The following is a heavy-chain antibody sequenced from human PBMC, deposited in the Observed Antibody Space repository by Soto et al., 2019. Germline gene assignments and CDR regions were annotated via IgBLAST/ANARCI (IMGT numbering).Heavy chain of an antibody. D-gene: IGHD5-12*01. CDR3: SREGSTIRNYDYYYYGMDV. V-gene: IGHV1-18*01. CDR2: ISVFKGTT. CDR1: GYTFTSYG. J-gene: IGHJ6*02. Sequence: ASVKVSCKASGYTFTSYGVSWVRQAPGQGLEWMGWISVFKGTTNYAQKFQGRVTMTTDTSTSTAHMELRSLRSDDTAVYYCSREGSTIRNYDYYYYGMDVWGQGTTVTVSS.